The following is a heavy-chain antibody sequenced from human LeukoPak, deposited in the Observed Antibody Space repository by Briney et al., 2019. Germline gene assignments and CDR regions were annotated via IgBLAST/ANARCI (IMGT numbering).Heavy chain of an antibody. V-gene: IGHV4-61*01. D-gene: IGHD3-22*01. CDR2: MSPSGTT. CDR3: ARGQDDRSGTFDY. J-gene: IGHJ4*02. Sequence: SGTLSLTCTVSGDSVSSGSYYLSWIRQPPGKGLGWIAYMSPSGTTNYNPSLKSRVTTSVDTSRTQFSLRLSSVTAADTTVYYCARGQDDRSGTFDYWGQGTLVTVSS. CDR1: GDSVSSGSYY.